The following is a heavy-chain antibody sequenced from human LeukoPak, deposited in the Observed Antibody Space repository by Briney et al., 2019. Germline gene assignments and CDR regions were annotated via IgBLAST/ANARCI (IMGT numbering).Heavy chain of an antibody. CDR1: GFTFSSYA. CDR2: MSSGGSYI. Sequence: GGSLRLSCAVSGFTFSSYAMTWVRQAPGKGLEWVSSMSSGGSYIYYADSVRGRFTISRDNAKDSLFLLMNSLRVEDTAVYYCARGRPTGSSRRFVVQWGQGTLVTVSS. J-gene: IGHJ4*02. V-gene: IGHV3-21*06. D-gene: IGHD2-15*01. CDR3: ARGRPTGSSRRFVVQ.